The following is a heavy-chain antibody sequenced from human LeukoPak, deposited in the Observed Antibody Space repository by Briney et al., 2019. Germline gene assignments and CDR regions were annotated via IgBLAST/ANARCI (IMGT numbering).Heavy chain of an antibody. Sequence: GGSLRLSCAASGFTFSSYSMNWVRQAPGKGLEWVSSISGSSTYIYYADSVKGRFTISRDISKNTLYLQMSSLRAEDTAVYYCARRAGGYSHPYDYWGQGVLVTVSS. CDR3: ARRAGGYSHPYDY. J-gene: IGHJ4*02. V-gene: IGHV3-21*04. D-gene: IGHD4-23*01. CDR2: ISGSSTYI. CDR1: GFTFSSYS.